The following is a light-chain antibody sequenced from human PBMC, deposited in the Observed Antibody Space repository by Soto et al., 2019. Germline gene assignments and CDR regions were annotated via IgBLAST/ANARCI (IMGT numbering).Light chain of an antibody. CDR1: SSNIGAGYD. CDR2: GNS. CDR3: QSYDSSLSVGV. Sequence: QPVLTQPPSVSGAPGQRVTISCTGSSSNIGAGYDVHWYQQLPGTAPKLLIYGNSNRPSGVPDRFSGSKSGTSASLAITGLQAEDEADYYCQSYDSSLSVGVFGTGTKLTVL. J-gene: IGLJ1*01. V-gene: IGLV1-40*01.